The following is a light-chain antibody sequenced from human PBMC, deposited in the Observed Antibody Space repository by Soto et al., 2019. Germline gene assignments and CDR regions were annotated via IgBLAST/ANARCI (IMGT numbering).Light chain of an antibody. CDR1: QSVSSSY. J-gene: IGKJ3*01. CDR2: DTS. Sequence: EIVLTQSPGTLSLSPGERGTLSCRASQSVSSSYLAWYQQKPGQAPRLLIYDTSNRATGVPDRFSGSGSGTDFTLTISRLEPEDFAVYYCQHYGRSPGLFTFGPGTKVDIK. V-gene: IGKV3-20*01. CDR3: QHYGRSPGLFT.